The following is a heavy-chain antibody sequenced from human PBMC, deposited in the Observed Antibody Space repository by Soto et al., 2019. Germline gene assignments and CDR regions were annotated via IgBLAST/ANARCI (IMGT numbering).Heavy chain of an antibody. J-gene: IGHJ4*02. CDR3: TTAEKYFTRDY. Sequence: EVQLVESGGGLVKPGESLRLSCAASGFTFRDAWMSWVRQAPGKGLEWIGHIKSRIDGGTTDYAAPVKGGFTISRDDSKSTLYLQMNSLNTDDTAVYYCTTAEKYFTRDYWGQGSLVIVSS. V-gene: IGHV3-15*01. CDR2: IKSRIDGGTT. CDR1: GFTFRDAW.